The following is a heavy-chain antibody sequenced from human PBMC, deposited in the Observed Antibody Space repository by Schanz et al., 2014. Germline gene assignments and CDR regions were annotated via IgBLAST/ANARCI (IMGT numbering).Heavy chain of an antibody. CDR3: AKGRFGELSAFDI. CDR1: GLIFSSYA. D-gene: IGHD3-10*01. CDR2: ISGGGGTT. J-gene: IGHJ3*02. V-gene: IGHV3-23*01. Sequence: EVQLLESGGGLVQPGGSLKLSCAASGLIFSSYAMSWVRQAPGKGLEWVSAISGGGGTTYYADSVKGRFTISRDNSKNTLYLQMNSLRAEDTAVYYCAKGRFGELSAFDIWGQGTMXTVSS.